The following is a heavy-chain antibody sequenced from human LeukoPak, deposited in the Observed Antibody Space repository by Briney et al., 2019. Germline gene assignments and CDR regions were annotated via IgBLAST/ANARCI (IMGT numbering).Heavy chain of an antibody. CDR3: ARNEYYYGSGSLSWFDP. D-gene: IGHD3-10*01. V-gene: IGHV3-23*01. J-gene: IGHJ5*02. Sequence: GGSLRLSCEASGFTFSSHAMIWVRLAPGRGLEWVSSISDSGTTTHYADSVRGRFTISRDNSKNTLYLQMNSLGAEDTAVYYCARNEYYYGSGSLSWFDPWGQGTLVTVSS. CDR2: ISDSGTTT. CDR1: GFTFSSHA.